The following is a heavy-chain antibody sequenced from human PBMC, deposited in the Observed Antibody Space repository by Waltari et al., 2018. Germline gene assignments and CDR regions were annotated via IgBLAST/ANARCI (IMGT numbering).Heavy chain of an antibody. J-gene: IGHJ4*02. CDR3: ARDPGDFWSGLYFDY. D-gene: IGHD3-3*01. V-gene: IGHV1-18*01. CDR1: GYTFTSYG. CDR2: VSRYNGNT. Sequence: QVQLVQSGAEVKKPGASVKVSCKASGYTFTSYGISWVRQAPGQGLEWMGWVSRYNGNTNHAQKLQGRVTMTTDTSTSTAYMELRSLRSDDTAVYYCARDPGDFWSGLYFDYWGQGTLVTVSS.